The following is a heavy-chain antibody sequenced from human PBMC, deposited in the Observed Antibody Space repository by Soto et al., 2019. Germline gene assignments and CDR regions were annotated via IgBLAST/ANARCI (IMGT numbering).Heavy chain of an antibody. Sequence: HPGGSLRLSCAASGFTFSSYGMHWVRQAPGKGLEWVAVISYDGSNKYYADSVKGRFTISRDNSKNTLYLQMNSLRAEDTAVYYCAKDMEYPDDYYDSSIPSYYYYGMDVWAKGPRSPLL. CDR2: ISYDGSNK. V-gene: IGHV3-30*18. CDR1: GFTFSSYG. CDR3: AKDMEYPDDYYDSSIPSYYYYGMDV. J-gene: IGHJ6*02. D-gene: IGHD3-22*01.